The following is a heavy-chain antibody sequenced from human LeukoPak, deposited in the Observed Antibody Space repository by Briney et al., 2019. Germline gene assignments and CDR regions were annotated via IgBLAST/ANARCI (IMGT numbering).Heavy chain of an antibody. D-gene: IGHD2-2*01. CDR1: GYSFTTNW. V-gene: IGHV5-51*01. CDR3: ARRQGCSSTSCPPDS. CDR2: IYPADSDT. J-gene: IGHJ4*02. Sequence: GESLKISCKGPGYSFTTNWIGWVRQMPGKGLEWMGVIYPADSDTRYSPSFQGQVTMSADKSINTAYLQWSSLKASDTAMYYCARRQGCSSTSCPPDSWGQGTLVTVSS.